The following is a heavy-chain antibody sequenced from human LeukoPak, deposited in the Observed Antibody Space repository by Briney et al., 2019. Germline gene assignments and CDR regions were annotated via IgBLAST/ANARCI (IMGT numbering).Heavy chain of an antibody. Sequence: PSETLSLTCTVSGGPISSYYWSWIPQPPGKGLEWIGYIYYSGSTNYNPSLKSRVTISVDTSKNQFSLKLSSVTAADTAVYYCASMVRGAALDYWGQGTLVTVSS. V-gene: IGHV4-59*08. D-gene: IGHD3-10*01. CDR2: IYYSGST. J-gene: IGHJ4*02. CDR3: ASMVRGAALDY. CDR1: GGPISSYY.